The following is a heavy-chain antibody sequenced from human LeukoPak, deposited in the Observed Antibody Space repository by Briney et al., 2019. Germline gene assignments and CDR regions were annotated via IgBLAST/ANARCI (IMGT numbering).Heavy chain of an antibody. CDR2: INHSGST. Sequence: PSETLSLSCAVYGGSFSGYYWSWIRQPPGKGLEWIGEINHSGSTNYNPSLKSQVILSVDTSKNQFSLKLSSVPAADTAVHYCARGCYDFWSGSHRYYYYYYMDVWGKGTTVTVSS. V-gene: IGHV4-34*01. J-gene: IGHJ6*03. CDR1: GGSFSGYY. D-gene: IGHD3-3*01. CDR3: ARGCYDFWSGSHRYYYYYYMDV.